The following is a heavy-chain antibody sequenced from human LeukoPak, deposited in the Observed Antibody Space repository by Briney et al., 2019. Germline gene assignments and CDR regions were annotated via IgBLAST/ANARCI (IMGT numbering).Heavy chain of an antibody. CDR3: ARGSSDSRPYYFDY. CDR1: GFDFSSHA. D-gene: IGHD3-22*01. V-gene: IGHV3-23*01. Sequence: GGSLRLSCVASGFDFSSHAMTCVRQAPGKGLEWGSAITGTVGDTYHADSVKGRFTISRDNSKNTLYLQMNSLRVEDTAVYYCARGSSDSRPYYFDYWGQGTLVTVSS. J-gene: IGHJ4*02. CDR2: ITGTVGDT.